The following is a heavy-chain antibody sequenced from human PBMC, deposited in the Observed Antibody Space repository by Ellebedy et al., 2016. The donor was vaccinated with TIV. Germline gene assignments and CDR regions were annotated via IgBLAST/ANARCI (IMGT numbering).Heavy chain of an antibody. D-gene: IGHD5-18*01. CDR2: ISPYDGNT. V-gene: IGHV1-18*01. CDR3: ARDLTAMVTMTY. CDR1: GYTFTSDG. J-gene: IGHJ4*02. Sequence: AASVKVSCKASGYTFTSDGISWVRQAPGQGLEWMGRISPYDGNTNYAQELQGRVPMTTDTSTNTAYMALSSLRSDDTAVYYCARDLTAMVTMTYWGQGTLVTVSS.